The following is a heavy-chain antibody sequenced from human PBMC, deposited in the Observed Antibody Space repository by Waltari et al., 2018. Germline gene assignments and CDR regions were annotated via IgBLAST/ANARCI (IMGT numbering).Heavy chain of an antibody. J-gene: IGHJ4*02. CDR2: IVPSNSFR. CDR3: VRHRTTYPLEIDY. Sequence: EVQLVQSGAEVKKPEESLRISCEGSGYSFTSHWYRWVRQMPGKGLAWVGGIVPSNSFRTYGPAFEGHVTISVDQSLRTAYLQWDSLKASDTAIYYCVRHRTTYPLEIDYWGQGTLVTVSS. CDR1: GYSFTSHW. D-gene: IGHD2-2*01. V-gene: IGHV5-10-1*01.